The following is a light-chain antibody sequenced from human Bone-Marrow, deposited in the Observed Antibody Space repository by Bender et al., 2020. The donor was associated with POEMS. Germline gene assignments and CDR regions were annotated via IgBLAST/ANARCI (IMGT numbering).Light chain of an antibody. CDR2: EVS. CDR1: SSDIGTFHY. V-gene: IGLV2-8*01. J-gene: IGLJ3*02. CDR3: CSYTTSNPWV. Sequence: SALTQPASVSGSPGQSVTISCTGSSSDIGTFHYVSWYQQYPGKAPKLMIYEVSKRPSGVPDRFSGSKSGNTASLTVSGLEAEDEADYYCCSYTTSNPWVFGGGTQVTVL.